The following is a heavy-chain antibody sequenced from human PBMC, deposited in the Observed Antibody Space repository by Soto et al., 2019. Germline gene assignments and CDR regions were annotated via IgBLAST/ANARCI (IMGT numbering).Heavy chain of an antibody. CDR3: AQAEDGRRGEVPVSAFLLNRSSDL. CDR2: IYYSGST. V-gene: IGHV4-59*08. D-gene: IGHD2-15*01. Sequence: CILKKPGKGLEWIGYIYYSGSTNYNPSLKSRVTISVDTSKNQFSLKLSSVTAADTAVYYCAQAEDGRRGEVPVSAFLLNRSSDL. J-gene: IGHJ2*01.